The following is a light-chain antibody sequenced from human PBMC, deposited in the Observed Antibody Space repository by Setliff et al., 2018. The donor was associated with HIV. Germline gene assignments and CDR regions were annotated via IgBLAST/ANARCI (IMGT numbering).Light chain of an antibody. CDR2: SDD. CDR3: AAWDDSLTGSYV. J-gene: IGLJ1*01. CDR1: TSNIGTNT. Sequence: VLTQPPSASGTPGQRVTISCSGSTSNIGTNTVNWYQQFPGTAPKLLIYSDDQRPSGVPDRFSGSKSGTSASLAISGRQSEDEADYYCAAWDDSLTGSYVFGTGTKVTVL. V-gene: IGLV1-44*01.